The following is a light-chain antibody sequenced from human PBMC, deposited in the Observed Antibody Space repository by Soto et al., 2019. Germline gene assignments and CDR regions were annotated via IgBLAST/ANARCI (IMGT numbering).Light chain of an antibody. CDR3: QQYGSSGT. CDR2: GAS. V-gene: IGKV3-20*01. Sequence: EIVLSQSPGTLSLSTGERATLSCRASQSVGSNLLAWYQQKRGQAPRLLIYGASNRATGIPDRFSGSGSGTDFTLTISRLAQEDLAVYYWQQYGSSGTFGGGTKVDIK. J-gene: IGKJ4*02. CDR1: QSVGSNL.